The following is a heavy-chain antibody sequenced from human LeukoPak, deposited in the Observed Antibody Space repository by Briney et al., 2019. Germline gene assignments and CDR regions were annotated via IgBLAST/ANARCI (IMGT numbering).Heavy chain of an antibody. D-gene: IGHD1-26*01. CDR1: GFTFSDFS. J-gene: IGHJ4*02. CDR3: ARVRGSYSLDY. CDR2: IRRDSSDT. Sequence: PGGSLRLSCAGSGFTFSDFSMIWVRQAPGKGLEWVSSIRRDSSDTRYAGSVMGRFTISRDNAKNSLYLQMNSLGAEDTAVYFCARVRGSYSLDYWGQGALVAVSS. V-gene: IGHV3-21*01.